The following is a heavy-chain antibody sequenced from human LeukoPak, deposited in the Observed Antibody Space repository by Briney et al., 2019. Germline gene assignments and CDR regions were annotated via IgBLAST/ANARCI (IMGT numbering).Heavy chain of an antibody. CDR2: ISAYNGNT. Sequence: GASVKVSCKASGYTFTSYGISWVRQAPGQGLEWMGWISAYNGNTNYAQKLQGRVTMTTDTSTNTAYMELRSLRSDDTAVYYCAREMGNMITFGGVIVFPDYWGQGTLVTVSS. J-gene: IGHJ4*02. D-gene: IGHD3-16*02. CDR1: GYTFTSYG. CDR3: AREMGNMITFGGVIVFPDY. V-gene: IGHV1-18*01.